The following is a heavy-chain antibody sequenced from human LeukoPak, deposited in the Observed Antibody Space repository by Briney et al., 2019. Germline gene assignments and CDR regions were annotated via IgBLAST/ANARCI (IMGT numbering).Heavy chain of an antibody. J-gene: IGHJ4*02. V-gene: IGHV1-24*01. Sequence: GASVKVSCKVSGYTLTELSMHWVRQAPGKGLEWMGGFDPEDGETIYAQKFQGRVTMTEDTSTDTAYMELSSLRSEDTAVYYCATDPGGSYYGSYYGYVYWGQGTLVTVSS. CDR2: FDPEDGET. CDR1: GYTLTELS. D-gene: IGHD1-26*01. CDR3: ATDPGGSYYGSYYGYVY.